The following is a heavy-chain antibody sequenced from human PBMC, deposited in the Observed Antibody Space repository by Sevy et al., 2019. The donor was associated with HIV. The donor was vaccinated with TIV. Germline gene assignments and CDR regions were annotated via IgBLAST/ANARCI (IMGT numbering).Heavy chain of an antibody. J-gene: IGHJ4*02. CDR2: LSAGGCFT. V-gene: IGHV3-23*01. CDR1: GFTVSSNA. Sequence: GGSLRLSCAAFGFTVSSNAMAWVRQAPGKGLELVSGLSAGGCFTYYADSVKGRFTISRDNSKNTLHLQMSGLGAEDTAVYYCATWGIVGSRVFDNWGQGTLVTVSS. D-gene: IGHD1-26*01. CDR3: ATWGIVGSRVFDN.